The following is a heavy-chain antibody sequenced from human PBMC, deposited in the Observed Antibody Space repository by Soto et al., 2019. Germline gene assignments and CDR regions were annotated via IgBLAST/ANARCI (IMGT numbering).Heavy chain of an antibody. J-gene: IGHJ6*02. CDR3: AREIESSSWSPYYYYYGMDV. D-gene: IGHD6-13*01. CDR2: TNPNSGGT. V-gene: IGHV1-2*04. Sequence: ASVKVSCKASGYTFTGYYMHWVRQAPGQGLEWMGWTNPNSGGTNYAQKFQGWVTMTRDTSISTAYMELSRLRSDDTAVYYCAREIESSSWSPYYYYYGMDVWGQGTTVTVSS. CDR1: GYTFTGYY.